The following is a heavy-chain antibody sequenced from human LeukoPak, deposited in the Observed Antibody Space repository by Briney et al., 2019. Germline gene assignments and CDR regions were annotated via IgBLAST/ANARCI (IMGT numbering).Heavy chain of an antibody. CDR3: ARASPPGYCSGGSCYSPTPFYYYYYMDV. Sequence: SETLSLTCGVSGASMRSYYWSWPRQSPGKGLEWIGFIFYTGSPIYNPSLKSRVTMSVDTSKNQFSLKLSSVTAADTAVYYCARASPPGYCSGGSCYSPTPFYYYYYMDVWGKGTTVTVSS. D-gene: IGHD2-15*01. CDR2: IFYTGSP. CDR1: GASMRSYY. J-gene: IGHJ6*03. V-gene: IGHV4-59*12.